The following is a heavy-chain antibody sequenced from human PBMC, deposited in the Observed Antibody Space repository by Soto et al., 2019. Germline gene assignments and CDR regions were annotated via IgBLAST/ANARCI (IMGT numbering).Heavy chain of an antibody. CDR1: GFHFRSYC. J-gene: IGHJ5*02. D-gene: IGHD3-3*01. CDR3: AKDHIGVVITTPWFDP. Sequence: GGSLRLSCAASGFHFRSYCMYWVRQAPGKGPEWVAVIRGGGGNKYYADSVKGRFTISRDNSKNTLYLQMNSLRAEDTAVYYCAKDHIGVVITTPWFDPWGQGTLVTVSS. V-gene: IGHV3-33*06. CDR2: IRGGGGNK.